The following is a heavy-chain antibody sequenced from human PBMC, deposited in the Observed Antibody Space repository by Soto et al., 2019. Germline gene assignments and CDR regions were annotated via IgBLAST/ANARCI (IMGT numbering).Heavy chain of an antibody. Sequence: EVHLLESGGGLVQPGGSLGLSCTASGFTFSSYAMTWVRQAPGRGLEGVSGITASAGRTFYADSVKGRFTISRDNSRSTLYLQMNSLSAEDTAVYYCAKDTRYADYVRWFDSWGQGTLVTVSS. D-gene: IGHD4-17*01. CDR1: GFTFSSYA. J-gene: IGHJ5*01. V-gene: IGHV3-23*01. CDR3: AKDTRYADYVRWFDS. CDR2: ITASAGRT.